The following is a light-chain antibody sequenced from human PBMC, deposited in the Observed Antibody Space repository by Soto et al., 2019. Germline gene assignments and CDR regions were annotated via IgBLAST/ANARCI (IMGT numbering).Light chain of an antibody. CDR3: QQHYNWAFT. CDR1: QSVSNY. Sequence: EIVLTQSPATLSLSPGERATLSCRASQSVSNYLAWFQQKPGQAPRLLIYDASNWATGIPDRMSGSGSGTDFNLNSSRLEPEDFAFYCRQQHYNWAFTFGAGTKVDI. CDR2: DAS. V-gene: IGKV3-11*01. J-gene: IGKJ3*01.